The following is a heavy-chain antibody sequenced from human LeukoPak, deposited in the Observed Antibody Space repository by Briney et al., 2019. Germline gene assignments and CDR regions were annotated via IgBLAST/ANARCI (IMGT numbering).Heavy chain of an antibody. D-gene: IGHD2-2*01. CDR2: INAGNGNI. CDR3: ARGYCSSTSCYMDV. Sequence: GASLKVSCKASGHTSTTYAIHWVRQAPGQGLEWMGWINAGNGNIKYSQELQGRVTITGDTSASTAYMELSSLRSEDTAVYYCARGYCSSTSCYMDVWGQGTTVT. CDR1: GHTSTTYA. V-gene: IGHV1-3*01. J-gene: IGHJ6*02.